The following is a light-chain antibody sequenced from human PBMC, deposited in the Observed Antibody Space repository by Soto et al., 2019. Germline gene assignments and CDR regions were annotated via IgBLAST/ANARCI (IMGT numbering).Light chain of an antibody. CDR1: QTISSW. Sequence: IQMTQSPSTLSASVGDRFTITCRASQTISSWLAWYQQKPGKAPKLLIYAASSLQSGVPSRFSGSGSGTDFTLTISSLQPEDFATYDCQQSYSTPPVTFGPGTKVDIK. CDR3: QQSYSTPPVT. V-gene: IGKV1-39*01. CDR2: AAS. J-gene: IGKJ3*01.